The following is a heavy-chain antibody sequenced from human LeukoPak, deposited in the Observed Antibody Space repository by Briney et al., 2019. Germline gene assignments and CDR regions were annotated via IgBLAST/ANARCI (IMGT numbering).Heavy chain of an antibody. CDR3: VKGPRPDITVAHTVEN. J-gene: IGHJ4*02. CDR1: GLIFSNYA. V-gene: IGHV3-23*01. CDR2: ISSRGDST. Sequence: GGSLRLSCAASGLIFSNYAMSWVRQVPGRGLEWVSTISSRGDSTYVADSVKGRFTIPRDNSKNSLYLQMNTVRAEDTAVYYCVKGPRPDITVAHTVENWGQGTLVTVSS. D-gene: IGHD6-19*01.